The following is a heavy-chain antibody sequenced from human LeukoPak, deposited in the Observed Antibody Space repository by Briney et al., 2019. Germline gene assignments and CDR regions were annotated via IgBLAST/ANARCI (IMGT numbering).Heavy chain of an antibody. J-gene: IGHJ3*02. D-gene: IGHD3-3*01. Sequence: ASVKVSCKASGYTFTGYYMHWVRQAPRQGLEWMGWINPNSGGTNYAQKFQGRVTMTRDTSISTAYMELSRLRSDDTAVYYCARDRSPDFWSGDYRDAFDIWGQGTMVTVSS. CDR1: GYTFTGYY. CDR3: ARDRSPDFWSGDYRDAFDI. CDR2: INPNSGGT. V-gene: IGHV1-2*02.